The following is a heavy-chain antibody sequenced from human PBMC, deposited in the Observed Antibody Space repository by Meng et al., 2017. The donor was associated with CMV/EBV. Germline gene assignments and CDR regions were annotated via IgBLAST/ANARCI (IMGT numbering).Heavy chain of an antibody. Sequence: QVLPQQWGAGLLKPSETLSLTCAVYGGSFSGYYWSWIRQPPGKGLEWIGEINHSGSTNYNPSLKSRVTISVDTSKNQFSLKLSSVTAADTAVYYCARVWDSGWDYWGQGTLVTVSS. CDR2: INHSGST. J-gene: IGHJ4*02. D-gene: IGHD3-22*01. V-gene: IGHV4-34*01. CDR3: ARVWDSGWDY. CDR1: GGSFSGYY.